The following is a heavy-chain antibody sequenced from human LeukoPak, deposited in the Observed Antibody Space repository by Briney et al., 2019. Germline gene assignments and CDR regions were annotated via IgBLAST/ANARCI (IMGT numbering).Heavy chain of an antibody. J-gene: IGHJ6*03. CDR2: ISPIFVTA. D-gene: IGHD2-2*01. CDR3: ARTVVVPAATSSYYYYMDV. CDR1: GGTFSSYA. Sequence: GSSVKVSCKTSGGTFSSYAISWVRQAPGQGLEWMGGISPIFVTANYAQKFQGRVTITADESTSTAYMELSSLGSEDTAVYYCARTVVVPAATSSYYYYMDVWGKGTTVTVSS. V-gene: IGHV1-69*01.